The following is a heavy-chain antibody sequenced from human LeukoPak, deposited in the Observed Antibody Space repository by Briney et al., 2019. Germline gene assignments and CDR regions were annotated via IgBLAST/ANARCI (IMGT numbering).Heavy chain of an antibody. CDR3: AKESTKYSNPR. CDR1: GFTFSSYG. D-gene: IGHD1-1*01. V-gene: IGHV3-30*18. CDR2: TSGDGRNT. J-gene: IGHJ4*02. Sequence: GGSLRLSCAASGFTFSSYGMHWVRQAPGKGLQWVAFTSGDGRNTYYVDSVKGRFTISRDNSKNTLYLQMNSLRAEDTAVYYCAKESTKYSNPRWGQGTLVTVSS.